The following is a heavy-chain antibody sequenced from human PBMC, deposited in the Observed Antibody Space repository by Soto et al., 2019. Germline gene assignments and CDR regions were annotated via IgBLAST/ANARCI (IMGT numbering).Heavy chain of an antibody. Sequence: PGGSLRLSCAASGFTFSDHFMSWVRQAPGKGLEWISYMTPSGSIRSYADSVKGRFTISRDNAKNSLYLQMNSLRGDDTAVYYCVRELSGNYITFDLWGQGTMVTVSS. D-gene: IGHD1-26*01. CDR3: VRELSGNYITFDL. V-gene: IGHV3-11*01. J-gene: IGHJ3*01. CDR1: GFTFSDHF. CDR2: MTPSGSIR.